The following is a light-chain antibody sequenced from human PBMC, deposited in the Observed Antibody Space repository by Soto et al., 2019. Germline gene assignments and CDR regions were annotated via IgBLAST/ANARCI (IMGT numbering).Light chain of an antibody. CDR2: EVS. CDR3: SSYTSSSTLD. V-gene: IGLV2-14*01. J-gene: IGLJ1*01. CDR1: SSDVGGYNY. Sequence: QSALTQPASVSGSPGQSITISCTGTSSDVGGYNYVSWCQQHPGKAPKLMIYEVSNRPSGVSNRFSGSKSGNTASLTISGLQAEDEADYYCSSYTSSSTLDFGTGTKVTVL.